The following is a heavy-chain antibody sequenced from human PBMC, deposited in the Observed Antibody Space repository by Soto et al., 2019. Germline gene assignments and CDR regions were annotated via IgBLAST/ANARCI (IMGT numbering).Heavy chain of an antibody. Sequence: QVTLKESGPVLVKPTEALTLTCTVSGFSLSNARMGVSWIRQPPGKALEWLAHIFSNDEESYSTSMKSRPTISKDTSKSQVVFTMTNMDPVDTATYYCARIKADTYYYDSSATPFDYWGQGTLVTVSS. D-gene: IGHD3-22*01. CDR2: IFSNDEE. CDR3: ARIKADTYYYDSSATPFDY. CDR1: GFSLSNARMG. V-gene: IGHV2-26*01. J-gene: IGHJ4*02.